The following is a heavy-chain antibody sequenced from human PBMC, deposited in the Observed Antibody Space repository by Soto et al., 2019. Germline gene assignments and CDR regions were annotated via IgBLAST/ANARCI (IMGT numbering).Heavy chain of an antibody. CDR2: INPSGGST. D-gene: IGHD4-17*01. CDR1: GYTFTSYY. V-gene: IGHV1-46*03. Sequence: ASVKVSCKASGYTFTSYYMRWVRQAPGQGLEWMGIINPSGGSTSYAQKFQGRVTMTRDTSTSTVYMELSSLRSEDTAVYYCAAVLNTVTTGFDYWGQGTLVTVSS. J-gene: IGHJ4*02. CDR3: AAVLNTVTTGFDY.